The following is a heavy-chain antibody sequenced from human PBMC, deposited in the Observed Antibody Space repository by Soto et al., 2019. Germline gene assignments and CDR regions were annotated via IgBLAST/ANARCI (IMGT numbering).Heavy chain of an antibody. CDR2: VRGNGDPP. J-gene: IGHJ4*02. D-gene: IGHD5-12*01. V-gene: IGHV3-64D*06. CDR1: GFTFSSYA. CDR3: VKSRGGNNFDFFD. Sequence: GGSLRLSCSASGFTFSSYAMHWVRQAPGKGLEYVSGVRGNGDPPFYADSVKGRFTISRDNSKNTLYLQMSSLSADDTAVYYCVKSRGGNNFDFFDWGQGSLVTVSS.